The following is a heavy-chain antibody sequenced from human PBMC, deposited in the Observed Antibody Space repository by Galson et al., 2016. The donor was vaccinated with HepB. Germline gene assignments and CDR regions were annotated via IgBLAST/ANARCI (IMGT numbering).Heavy chain of an antibody. CDR1: GDSISSYY. D-gene: IGHD3-9*01. CDR2: IFHTGRS. Sequence: ETLSLTCTVSGDSISSYYWSWIRQPPGKGLEWIASIFHTGRSDYNPSLQSRVTISVDTSMNRFSLSLRSVSTADTATYFCARHPTGYPNWFDRWGHGTLVVVSS. CDR3: ARHPTGYPNWFDR. J-gene: IGHJ5*02. V-gene: IGHV4-59*04.